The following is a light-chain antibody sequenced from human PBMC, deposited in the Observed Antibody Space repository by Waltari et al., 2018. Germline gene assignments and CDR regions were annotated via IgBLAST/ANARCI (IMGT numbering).Light chain of an antibody. CDR3: QQLNSVIT. CDR1: QGISCF. J-gene: IGKJ5*01. V-gene: IGKV1-9*01. CDR2: AAS. Sequence: IQLTQSPSSLSPSVGDRVTITCRTSQGISCFLPWYQQKPGKAPKLLIYAASSLQRGVPARVSGSGSWTDFTITISSLQAEDFATYYDQQLNSVITFSQGTR.